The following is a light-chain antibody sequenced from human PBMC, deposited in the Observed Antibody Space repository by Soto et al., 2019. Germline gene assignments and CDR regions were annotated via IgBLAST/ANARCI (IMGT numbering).Light chain of an antibody. CDR1: QSISNW. V-gene: IGKV1-5*03. Sequence: DIQMTQSPSTLSASVGDRVTITCRASQSISNWLAWFQQKPGKAPKLLIYKASNLESGVPSTFSGSASGTEFTLNISSLQPDDFATYYCQHYYDYSWTFGQGTKVEIK. CDR3: QHYYDYSWT. J-gene: IGKJ1*01. CDR2: KAS.